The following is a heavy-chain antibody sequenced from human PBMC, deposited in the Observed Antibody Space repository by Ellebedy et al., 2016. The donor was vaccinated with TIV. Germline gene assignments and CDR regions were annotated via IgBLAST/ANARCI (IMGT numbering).Heavy chain of an antibody. CDR1: GGSFSGYY. J-gene: IGHJ4*02. CDR2: INHSGST. Sequence: GSLRLXCAVYGGSFSGYYWSWIRQPPGKGLEWIGEINHSGSTNYNPSLKSRVTISVDTSKNQFSLKLSSVTAADTAVYYCARGKRGTIFGVVTKAYFDYWGQGTLVTVSS. CDR3: ARGKRGTIFGVVTKAYFDY. V-gene: IGHV4-34*01. D-gene: IGHD3-3*01.